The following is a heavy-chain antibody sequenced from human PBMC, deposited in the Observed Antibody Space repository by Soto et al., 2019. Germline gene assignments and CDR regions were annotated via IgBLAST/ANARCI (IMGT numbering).Heavy chain of an antibody. D-gene: IGHD6-19*01. Sequence: EVQLVESGGGLVQPGKSLRLSCAASGFTFDGYAMHWVRQVPGKGLEWVSGLSWNSGTIDYADSVKGRFTISRDNAKNSLHLQMNSLKPEDTAFYYCAKAESSGWYYSLDYWGQGTLVTVSS. CDR3: AKAESSGWYYSLDY. CDR1: GFTFDGYA. J-gene: IGHJ4*02. V-gene: IGHV3-9*01. CDR2: LSWNSGTI.